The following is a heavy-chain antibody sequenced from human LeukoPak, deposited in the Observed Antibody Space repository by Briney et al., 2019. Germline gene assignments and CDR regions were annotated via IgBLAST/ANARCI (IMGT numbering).Heavy chain of an antibody. D-gene: IGHD1-1*01. CDR1: GGTFSSYA. Sequence: ASVKVSCKASGGTFSSYAISWVRQAPGQGLEWMGWISAYNGNTNYAQKLQGRVTMTTDTSTSTAYMELRSLRSDDTAVYYCARDRSWNDGRWFDPWGQGTLVTVSS. J-gene: IGHJ5*02. CDR3: ARDRSWNDGRWFDP. CDR2: ISAYNGNT. V-gene: IGHV1-18*01.